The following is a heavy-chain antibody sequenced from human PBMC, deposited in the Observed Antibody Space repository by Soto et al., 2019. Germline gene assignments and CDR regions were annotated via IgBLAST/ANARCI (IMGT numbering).Heavy chain of an antibody. D-gene: IGHD3-10*01. CDR3: ARRWGEGRVDY. Sequence: QGQLQESGPGLVKPSGTLSLTCAVSGGSISRSNWWSWVRQPPGKGLEWIGEICHSGNTNYNPSLKSRVTMAVDKPRNQFSLKLSSVTAADTAVYYCARRWGEGRVDYWGQGTLVTVSS. J-gene: IGHJ4*02. CDR1: GGSISRSNW. V-gene: IGHV4-4*02. CDR2: ICHSGNT.